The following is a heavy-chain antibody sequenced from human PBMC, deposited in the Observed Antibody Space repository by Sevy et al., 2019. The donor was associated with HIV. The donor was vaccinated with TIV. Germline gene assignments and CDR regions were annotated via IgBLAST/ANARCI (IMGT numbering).Heavy chain of an antibody. CDR3: ARDSGELIVVVDRFDY. CDR2: ISAYNGNT. D-gene: IGHD2-21*01. V-gene: IGHV1-18*04. CDR1: GYTFTSYG. J-gene: IGHJ4*02. Sequence: ASVKVSCKASGYTFTSYGISWVRQAPGQGLEWMGWISAYNGNTNYAQKLQVRVTMTTDTSTSTAYMELRSLRSDDTAVYYCARDSGELIVVVDRFDYWGQGTLVTVSS.